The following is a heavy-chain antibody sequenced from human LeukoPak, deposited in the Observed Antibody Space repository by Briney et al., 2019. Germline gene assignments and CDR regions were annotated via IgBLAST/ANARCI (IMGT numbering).Heavy chain of an antibody. CDR1: GFTFSSYG. CDR3: ARRGGGSWHFDY. J-gene: IGHJ4*02. D-gene: IGHD2-15*01. Sequence: GGTLRLSCAASGFTFSSYGMSWVRQAPGKGLEWVSAISGSGGSTYYADSVKGRFTISRDNSKNTLYLQMNSLRAEDTAVYYCARRGGGSWHFDYWGQGTLVTVSS. CDR2: ISGSGGST. V-gene: IGHV3-23*01.